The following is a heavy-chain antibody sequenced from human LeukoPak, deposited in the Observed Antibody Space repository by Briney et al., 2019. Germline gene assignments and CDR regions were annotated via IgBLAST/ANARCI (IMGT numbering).Heavy chain of an antibody. Sequence: GGSLRLSCAASGFIFVGYGMSWVRQAPGKGLEWVSHISGSGDTTYYADSVKGRFTISRDNSRRTLYLQMNSLRVEDTAVYYCTIPGGDDDWGQGTLVTVSS. CDR1: GFIFVGYG. CDR3: TIPGGDDD. V-gene: IGHV3-23*01. D-gene: IGHD5-12*01. J-gene: IGHJ4*02. CDR2: ISGSGDTT.